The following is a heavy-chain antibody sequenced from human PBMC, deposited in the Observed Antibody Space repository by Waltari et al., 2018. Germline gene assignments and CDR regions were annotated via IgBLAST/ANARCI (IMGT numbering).Heavy chain of an antibody. V-gene: IGHV4-39*01. CDR3: ATVGSPLTRLDP. CDR2: NYYSGST. D-gene: IGHD2-15*01. CDR1: GGSISSSSYY. Sequence: QLQLQESGPGLVKPSETLSLTCTVSGGSISSSSYYWGWIRQPPGKGLEWIGRNYYSGSTYYNPSLKSRVTVSVDTSKNQFSLKLSSVTAADTAVYYCATVGSPLTRLDPWGQGTLVTVSS. J-gene: IGHJ5*02.